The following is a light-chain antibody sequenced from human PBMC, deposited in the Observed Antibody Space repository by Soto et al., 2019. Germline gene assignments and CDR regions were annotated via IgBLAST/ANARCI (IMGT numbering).Light chain of an antibody. J-gene: IGLJ1*01. CDR1: SSDVGRYNR. Sequence: QSALTQPPSVSGSPGQSVTISCTGTSSDVGRYNRVSWYQQPPGTAPILMIYEVSNRPSGVPDRFSGSKSGNTASLTISGLQAEDEADYYCSSYTSSSTLYVFGTGTKVTVL. CDR2: EVS. V-gene: IGLV2-18*02. CDR3: SSYTSSSTLYV.